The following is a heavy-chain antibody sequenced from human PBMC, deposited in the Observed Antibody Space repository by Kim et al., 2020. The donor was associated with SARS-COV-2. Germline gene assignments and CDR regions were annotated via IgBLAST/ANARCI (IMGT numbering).Heavy chain of an antibody. J-gene: IGHJ2*01. Sequence: SETLSLTCSVSGFSITNNYWTWVRQPPGKGPEWIGYIHSSGSTTYNPSLSYKVTLSVDTSKNQFSLKLSSVTAADTAVYYCARLGLLPWYFDIWGRGTLV. CDR1: GFSITNNY. CDR3: ARLGLLPWYFDI. D-gene: IGHD2-21*02. V-gene: IGHV4-59*08. CDR2: IHSSGST.